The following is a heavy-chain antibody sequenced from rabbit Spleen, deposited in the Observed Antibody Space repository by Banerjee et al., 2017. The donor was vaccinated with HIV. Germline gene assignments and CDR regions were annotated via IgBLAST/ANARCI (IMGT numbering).Heavy chain of an antibody. Sequence: QSVEESGGGLVQPEGSLTLTCKASGFDFSSSAMWWVRQAPGKGLEYIGDISTSGSTWYANWAKGRFTISKASSTTVDLKMTSLTAADTATYFCARGVGSDADYCDLWGPGTLVTVS. CDR3: ARGVGSDADYCDL. D-gene: IGHD2-1*01. V-gene: IGHV1S44*01. J-gene: IGHJ4*01. CDR1: GFDFSSSA. CDR2: ISTSGST.